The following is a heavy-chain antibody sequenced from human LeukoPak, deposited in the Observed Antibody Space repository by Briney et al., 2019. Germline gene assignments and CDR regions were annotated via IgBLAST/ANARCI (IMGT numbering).Heavy chain of an antibody. CDR3: AKDALQWDYYYYYMDV. CDR1: GFTFSTHG. J-gene: IGHJ6*03. V-gene: IGHV3-23*01. D-gene: IGHD1-26*01. CDR2: ISGSGGST. Sequence: PGRSLRLSCVASGFTFSTHGMSWVRQAPGKGLEWVSAISGSGGSTYYADSVKGRFTISRDNSKNTLYLQMNSLRAEDTAVYYCAKDALQWDYYYYYMDVWGKGTTVTISS.